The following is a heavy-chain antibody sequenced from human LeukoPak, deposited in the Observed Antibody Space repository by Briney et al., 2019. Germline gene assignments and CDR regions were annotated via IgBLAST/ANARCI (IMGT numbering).Heavy chain of an antibody. D-gene: IGHD3-3*01. J-gene: IGHJ3*02. CDR3: ARDRASYDFWSGFYDAFVI. CDR1: GGSISSYY. CDR2: IYTSGST. V-gene: IGHV4-4*07. Sequence: SETLSLTCTVSGGSISSYYWSWIRQPAGKGLEWIGRIYTSGSTNYNPSLKSRVTMSVDTSKNQFSLKLSSVTAADTAVYYCARDRASYDFWSGFYDAFVIWGQGTMVIVSS.